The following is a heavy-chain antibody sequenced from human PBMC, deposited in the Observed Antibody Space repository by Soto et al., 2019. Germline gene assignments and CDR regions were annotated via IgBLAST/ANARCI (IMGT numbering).Heavy chain of an antibody. CDR2: IYHSGST. CDR1: GGSISSGGYS. V-gene: IGHV4-30-2*01. J-gene: IGHJ6*02. CDR3: ARAGIAASGGLDV. Sequence: SETLSLTCAVSGGSISSGGYSWSWIRQPPGKGLEWIGYIYHSGSTYYNPSLKSRVTISVDRSKNQFSLKLSSVTAADTAVYYCARAGIAASGGLDVWGPGTRVTVSS. D-gene: IGHD6-13*01.